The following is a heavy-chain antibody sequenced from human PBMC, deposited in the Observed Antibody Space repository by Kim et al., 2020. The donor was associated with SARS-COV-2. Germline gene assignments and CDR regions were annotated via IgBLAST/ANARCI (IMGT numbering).Heavy chain of an antibody. CDR3: AKDIPWSGALFGFDY. D-gene: IGHD3-3*01. CDR2: MSDSGST. Sequence: GGSLRLSCAASGFTFSSYAMSWVRQAPGKGLEWVSAMSDSGSTYYADSVKGRFTISRDNSKNTLYLQMNSLRAEDTAVYYCAKDIPWSGALFGFDYWGQGTLVTVSS. V-gene: IGHV3-23*01. J-gene: IGHJ4*02. CDR1: GFTFSSYA.